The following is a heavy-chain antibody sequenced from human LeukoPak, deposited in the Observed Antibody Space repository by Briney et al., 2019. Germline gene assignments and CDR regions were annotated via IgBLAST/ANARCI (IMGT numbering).Heavy chain of an antibody. Sequence: GASVKVSCKASGYTFTSYTMNWVRQAPGQGLEWMGWINTNTGNPTYARGFTGRFVFSLDTSVSTAYLQISSLKAEDTAVYYCARVRAGTRKVSWFDPWGQGTLVTVSS. J-gene: IGHJ5*02. V-gene: IGHV7-4-1*02. CDR1: GYTFTSYT. CDR3: ARVRAGTRKVSWFDP. D-gene: IGHD1-1*01. CDR2: INTNTGNP.